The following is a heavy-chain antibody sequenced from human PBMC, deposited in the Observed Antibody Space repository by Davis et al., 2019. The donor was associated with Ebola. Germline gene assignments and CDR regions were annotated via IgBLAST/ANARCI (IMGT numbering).Heavy chain of an antibody. CDR1: GFTFSSYG. V-gene: IGHV3-30*02. J-gene: IGHJ4*02. CDR3: VRTTYGAPEY. Sequence: GESLKISCAASGFTFSSYGMLWVRQAPGKGLEWLTYIRYDGSIKYYADSVKGRFTISRDNAKSTLYLQMNSLTAEDTAVYYCVRTTYGAPEYWGQGTLVTVSS. D-gene: IGHD1-7*01. CDR2: IRYDGSIK.